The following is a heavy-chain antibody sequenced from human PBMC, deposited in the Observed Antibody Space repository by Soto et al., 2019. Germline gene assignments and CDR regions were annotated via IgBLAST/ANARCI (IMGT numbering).Heavy chain of an antibody. D-gene: IGHD4-17*01. V-gene: IGHV3-33*01. CDR3: ARAGGTTVTGLWHFDS. CDR1: GFTFNTYS. J-gene: IGHJ4*02. CDR2: IWYDGTQK. Sequence: QVQLEESGGGVVQPGRSLRLSCEASGFTFNTYSMHWVRQPPGKGLEWLAAIWYDGTQKYYADSVKGRFIISRDNSKQPLYLEMNSLRAEDTAVYYCARAGGTTVTGLWHFDSWGQGTLVTVSS.